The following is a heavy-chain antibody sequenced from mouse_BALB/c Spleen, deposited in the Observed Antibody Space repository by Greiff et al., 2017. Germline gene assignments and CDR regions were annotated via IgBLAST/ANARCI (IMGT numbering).Heavy chain of an antibody. V-gene: IGHV3-8*02. CDR2: INYSGST. Sequence: DVKLQESGPSLVKPSQTLSLTCSVTGDSITSGYWNWIRKFPGSKLEYMGYINYSGSTYYNPSLKSRISITRDTSKNQYYLQLNSVTTEDTATYYCARLYGYDVGYAMDYWGQGTSVTVSS. CDR1: GDSITSGY. CDR3: ARLYGYDVGYAMDY. J-gene: IGHJ4*01. D-gene: IGHD2-2*01.